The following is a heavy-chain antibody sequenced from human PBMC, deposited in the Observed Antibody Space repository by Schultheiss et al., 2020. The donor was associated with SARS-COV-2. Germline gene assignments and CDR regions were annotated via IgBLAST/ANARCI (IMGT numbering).Heavy chain of an antibody. CDR2: ISGSGGST. D-gene: IGHD4-17*01. CDR3: ARNHDYGDYVGDY. V-gene: IGHV3-23*01. J-gene: IGHJ4*02. CDR1: GFTFSSYA. Sequence: GGSLRLSCAASGFTFSSYAMSWVRQAPGKGLEWVSAISGSGGSTYYADSVKGRFTISRDNSKNTLYLQMSSLRAEDTAVYYCARNHDYGDYVGDYWGQGTLVTVSS.